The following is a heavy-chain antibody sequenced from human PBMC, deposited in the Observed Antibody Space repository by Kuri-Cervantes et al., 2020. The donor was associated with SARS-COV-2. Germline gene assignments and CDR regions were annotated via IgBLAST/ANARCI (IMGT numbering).Heavy chain of an antibody. CDR2: IYYSGST. V-gene: IGHV4-59*01. Sequence: GSLRLSCTVSGGSISSYYWSWIRQPPGKGLEWIGYIYYSGSTNHNPSLKSRVTISVDTSKNQFSLKLSSVTAADTAVYYCARGAKDLDYWGQGTLVTVSS. J-gene: IGHJ4*02. CDR1: GGSISSYY. CDR3: ARGAKDLDY.